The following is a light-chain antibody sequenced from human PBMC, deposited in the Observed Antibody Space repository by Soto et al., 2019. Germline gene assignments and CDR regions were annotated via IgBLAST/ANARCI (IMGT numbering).Light chain of an antibody. CDR1: ESVGRF. J-gene: IGKJ5*01. CDR3: QERSNWPPIT. CDR2: DAS. Sequence: EIVLTQSPATLSLSPLEIATLSCMASESVGRFVAWYQQKPGQAPRLLIYDASNRATGVPARFSGSGSGTDFTLSISSLEPEHFAIYYCQERSNWPPITFGQGTRLEIK. V-gene: IGKV3-11*01.